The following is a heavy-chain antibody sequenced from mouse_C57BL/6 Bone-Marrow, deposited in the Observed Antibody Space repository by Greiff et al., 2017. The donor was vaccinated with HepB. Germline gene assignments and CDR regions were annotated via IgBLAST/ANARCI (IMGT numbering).Heavy chain of an antibody. CDR1: GFTFSSYA. CDR3: ARAKDRYFDV. J-gene: IGHJ1*03. CDR2: ISDGGSYT. Sequence: EVMLVESGGGLVKPGGSLKLSCAASGFTFSSYAMSWVRQTPEKRLEWVATISDGGSYTYYPDNVKGRFTISRDNAKNNLYLQMSHLKSEDTAMYYCARAKDRYFDVWGTGTTVTVSS. V-gene: IGHV5-4*03.